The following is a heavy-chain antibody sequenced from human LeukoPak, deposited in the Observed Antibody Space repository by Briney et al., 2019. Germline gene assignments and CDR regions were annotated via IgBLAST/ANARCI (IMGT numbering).Heavy chain of an antibody. J-gene: IGHJ6*02. CDR3: ARDPEQLVRGAYGMDV. V-gene: IGHV1-46*01. CDR1: GYTFTSYY. D-gene: IGHD6-13*01. Sequence: ASVKVSCKASGYTFTSYYMHWVRQAPGQGLEWMGIINPSGGSTSYAQKFQGRVTITRNTSISTAYMELSNLRSEDTAVYYCARDPEQLVRGAYGMDVWGQGTTVTVSS. CDR2: INPSGGST.